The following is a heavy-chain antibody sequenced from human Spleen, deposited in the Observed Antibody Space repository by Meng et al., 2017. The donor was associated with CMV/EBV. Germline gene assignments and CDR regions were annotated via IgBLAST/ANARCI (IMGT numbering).Heavy chain of an antibody. V-gene: IGHV3-23*01. CDR1: GFTFSSYA. CDR3: AKGVYSNYDAPFDY. J-gene: IGHJ4*02. Sequence: GESLKISCAASGFTFSSYAMSWVRQAPGKGLEWVSAISGSGGSTYYADSVKGRFTISRDNSKNTLYLQMNSLRAEDMAFYYCAKGVYSNYDAPFDYWGQGTLVTVSS. CDR2: ISGSGGST. D-gene: IGHD4-11*01.